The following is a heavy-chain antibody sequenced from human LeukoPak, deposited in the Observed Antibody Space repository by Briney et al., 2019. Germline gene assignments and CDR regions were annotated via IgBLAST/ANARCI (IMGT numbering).Heavy chain of an antibody. CDR2: ISYDAGKS. J-gene: IGHJ4*02. D-gene: IGHD3-10*01. CDR1: GLTFSNSS. Sequence: GRSLRLSCAASGLTFSNSSMHWVRQAPGKGLEWVAGISYDAGKSYYADSMRGRFTISRDTSKNTLYLQMNGLRAEDTAVYYCARDSGRSATYFNYWGQGTLVTVSS. V-gene: IGHV3-30*04. CDR3: ARDSGRSATYFNY.